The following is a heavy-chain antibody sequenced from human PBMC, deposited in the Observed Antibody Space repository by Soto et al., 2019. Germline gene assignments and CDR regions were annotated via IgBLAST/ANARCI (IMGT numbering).Heavy chain of an antibody. D-gene: IGHD2-2*01. V-gene: IGHV1-18*01. CDR2: ISAYNGNT. Sequence: VKVSCKASGYTFTSYGISWVRQAPGQGLEWMGWISAYNGNTNYAQKFQGWVTMTRDTSISTAYMELSRLRSDDTAVYYCAILSVVPAANDAFDIWGQGTMVTVSS. CDR1: GYTFTSYG. J-gene: IGHJ3*02. CDR3: AILSVVPAANDAFDI.